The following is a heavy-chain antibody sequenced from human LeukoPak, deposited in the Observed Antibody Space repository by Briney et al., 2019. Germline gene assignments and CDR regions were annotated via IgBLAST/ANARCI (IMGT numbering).Heavy chain of an antibody. D-gene: IGHD5-12*01. CDR3: ARATIPRGNYYYYMDV. V-gene: IGHV3-30*04. J-gene: IGHJ6*03. Sequence: GGSLRLSCAASGFTFSNYAMHWVRQAPGKGLEWVAVISFDGSNKYYADSVKGRLTISRDNSKNTLYLQMNSLRADDTAVYYCARATIPRGNYYYYMDVWGKGTTVTVSS. CDR2: ISFDGSNK. CDR1: GFTFSNYA.